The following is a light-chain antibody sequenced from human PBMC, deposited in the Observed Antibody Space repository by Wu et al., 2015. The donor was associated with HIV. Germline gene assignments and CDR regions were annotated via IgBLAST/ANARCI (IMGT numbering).Light chain of an antibody. Sequence: EIVMTQSPATLSVSPGERATLSCRASQSVSSNLAWYQQKPGQAPRLLIYGASTRATGIPARFSGSGSGTEFTLTISSLQSEDFATYYCQQYYFFPLTFGRRDQGGDQT. CDR2: GAS. CDR1: QSVSSN. CDR3: QQYYFFPLT. V-gene: IGKV3-15*01. J-gene: IGKJ4*01.